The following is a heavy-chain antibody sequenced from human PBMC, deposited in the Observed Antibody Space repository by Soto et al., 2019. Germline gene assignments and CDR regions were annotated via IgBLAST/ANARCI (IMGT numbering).Heavy chain of an antibody. J-gene: IGHJ4*02. CDR2: IYYSGST. CDR3: ARLGTNGDYVGY. Sequence: SETLSLTCTVSGGSISSSSYYWGWIRQPPGKGLEWIGSIYYSGSTYYNPSLKSRVTISVDTSKNQFSLKLSSVTAADTAVYYCARLGTNGDYVGYWGQGTLVTVSS. V-gene: IGHV4-39*01. CDR1: GGSISSSSYY. D-gene: IGHD2-8*01.